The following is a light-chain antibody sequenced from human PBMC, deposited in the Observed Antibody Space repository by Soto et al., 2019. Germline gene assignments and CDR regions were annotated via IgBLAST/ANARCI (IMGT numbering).Light chain of an antibody. Sequence: DSQMTQSPPSLSASVGARVSITCQASQDIRKYLNWYQHKPGKAPKLLIHDASNLQSGVPSRFSGSGSGTDFTFTISSRQPGGVATYYCQQSDTHPFPFGGGTKVEMK. CDR3: QQSDTHPFP. J-gene: IGKJ4*01. CDR1: QDIRKY. CDR2: DAS. V-gene: IGKV1-33*01.